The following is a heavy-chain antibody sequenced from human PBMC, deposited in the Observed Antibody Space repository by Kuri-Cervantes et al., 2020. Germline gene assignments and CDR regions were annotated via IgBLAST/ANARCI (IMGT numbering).Heavy chain of an antibody. CDR2: ISSSSSYI. CDR1: GFTFSSYS. J-gene: IGHJ4*02. V-gene: IGHV3-21*04. Sequence: GESLKISCAASGFTFSSYSMNWVRQAPGKGLEWVSSISSSSSYIYYADSVKGRFTISRDNAKNSLYLQMNSLRADDTAVYYCARGCSSRSCFYYFDQWGQGTLVTVSS. D-gene: IGHD2-2*01. CDR3: ARGCSSRSCFYYFDQ.